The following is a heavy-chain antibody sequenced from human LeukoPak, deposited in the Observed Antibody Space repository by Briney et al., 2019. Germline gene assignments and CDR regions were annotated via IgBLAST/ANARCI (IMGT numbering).Heavy chain of an antibody. J-gene: IGHJ4*02. CDR2: INHSGST. CDR1: GGSFSGYY. Sequence: SETLSLTCAVYGGSFSGYYWSWIRQPPGKGLEWIGEINHSGSTNYNPSLKSRVTISIDTSKNQFSLKLSSVTAADTAVYYCARGKGYSYGYRGYFDYWGQGTLVTVSS. V-gene: IGHV4-34*01. CDR3: ARGKGYSYGYRGYFDY. D-gene: IGHD5-18*01.